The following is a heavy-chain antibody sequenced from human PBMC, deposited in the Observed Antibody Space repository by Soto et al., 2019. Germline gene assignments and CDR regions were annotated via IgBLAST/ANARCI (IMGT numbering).Heavy chain of an antibody. CDR2: INHSGST. D-gene: IGHD2-15*01. CDR1: GGSFSGYY. CDR3: ARGGLIVVVVAATPNFFDY. V-gene: IGHV4-34*01. J-gene: IGHJ4*02. Sequence: SETLSLTCAVYGGSFSGYYWSWIRQPPGKGLEWIGEINHSGSTNYNPSLKSRVTISVDTSKNQFSLKLSSVTAADTAVYYCARGGLIVVVVAATPNFFDYRGQGTLVTVSS.